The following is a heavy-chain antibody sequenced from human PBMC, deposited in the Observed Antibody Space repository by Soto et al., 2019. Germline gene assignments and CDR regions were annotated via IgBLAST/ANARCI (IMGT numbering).Heavy chain of an antibody. Sequence: ASVKVSCKASGYTFTRFGISWVRHAPRQGLEWMGWISAYNGNTKYAQKFQGRVTITTDTSTSTAFMELRSLRSDDAAVYYCARDPLTRYCSGPSCYLGYAFDIWGQGTMVTVSS. D-gene: IGHD2-2*01. CDR1: GYTFTRFG. CDR2: ISAYNGNT. J-gene: IGHJ3*02. V-gene: IGHV1-18*01. CDR3: ARDPLTRYCSGPSCYLGYAFDI.